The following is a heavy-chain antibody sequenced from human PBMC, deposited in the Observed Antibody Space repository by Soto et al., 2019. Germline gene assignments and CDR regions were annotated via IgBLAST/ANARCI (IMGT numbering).Heavy chain of an antibody. CDR1: GFTFSSSA. CDR2: ISSNGGNA. CDR3: VKGRPVVVAAYFDY. J-gene: IGHJ4*02. V-gene: IGHV3-64D*06. Sequence: PGGSLRLSXSASGFTFSSSAMHWVRQAPGKGLEYVSAISSNGGNAYYADSVKGRFTISRDNSKNTLYLQMSSLRAEDTAVYYCVKGRPVVVAAYFDYWGQGTLVTVSS. D-gene: IGHD2-15*01.